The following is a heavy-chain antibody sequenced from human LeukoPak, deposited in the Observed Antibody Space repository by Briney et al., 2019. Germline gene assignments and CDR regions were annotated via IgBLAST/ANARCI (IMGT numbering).Heavy chain of an antibody. CDR1: GFTFSSYA. CDR3: AKDRSSSGWYASFFDY. CDR2: ISGSGGST. Sequence: GGSLRLSCAASGFTFSSYAMSWVRQAPGKGLEWVSAISGSGGSTYYADSVKGRFTISRDNSKNTLYLQMNSLRAEDTAVYYCAKDRSSSGWYASFFDYWGQGTLVTVPS. D-gene: IGHD6-19*01. V-gene: IGHV3-23*01. J-gene: IGHJ4*02.